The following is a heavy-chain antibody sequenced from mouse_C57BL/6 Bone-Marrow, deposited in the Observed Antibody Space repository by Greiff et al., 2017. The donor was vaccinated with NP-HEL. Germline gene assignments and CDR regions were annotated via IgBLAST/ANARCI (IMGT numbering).Heavy chain of an antibody. CDR3: AKFVVATRDYYAMDY. D-gene: IGHD1-1*01. V-gene: IGHV2-5*01. Sequence: VQRVESGPGLVQPSQSLSITCTVSGFSLTSYGVHWVRQSPGKGLEWLGVIWRGGSTDYNAAFMSRLSITKDNSKSQVFFKMNSLQADDTAIYYCAKFVVATRDYYAMDYWGQGTSVTVSS. CDR1: GFSLTSYG. J-gene: IGHJ4*01. CDR2: IWRGGST.